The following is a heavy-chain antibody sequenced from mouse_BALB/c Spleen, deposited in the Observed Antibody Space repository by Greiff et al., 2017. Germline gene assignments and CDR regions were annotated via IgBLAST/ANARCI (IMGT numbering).Heavy chain of an antibody. CDR1: GYSITSDYA. D-gene: IGHD2-10*01. CDR3: ARLAYYGNYDYAMDY. V-gene: IGHV3-2*02. CDR2: ISYSGST. Sequence: VQLQQSGPGLVKPSQSLSLTCTVTGYSITSDYAWNWIRQFPGNKLEWMGYISYSGSTSYNPSLKSRISITRDTSKNQFFLQLNSVTTEDTATYYCARLAYYGNYDYAMDYWGQGTSVTVSS. J-gene: IGHJ4*01.